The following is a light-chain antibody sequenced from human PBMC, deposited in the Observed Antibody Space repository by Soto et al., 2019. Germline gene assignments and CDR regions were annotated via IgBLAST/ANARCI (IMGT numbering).Light chain of an antibody. CDR3: AAWDDSRSGVV. V-gene: IGLV1-47*01. CDR1: SSNIGSNF. CDR2: RNN. J-gene: IGLJ2*01. Sequence: QSVLTQPPSASGTPGQRVTISCSGSSSNIGSNFVYWYQQIPGTAPKLLIYRNNQRPSGVPDRFSGSKSGTSASLAISGLRSEDEADYYCAAWDDSRSGVVFGGGTKLTVL.